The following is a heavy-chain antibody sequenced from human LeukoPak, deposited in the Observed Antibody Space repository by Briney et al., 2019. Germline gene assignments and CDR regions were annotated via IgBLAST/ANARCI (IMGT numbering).Heavy chain of an antibody. CDR3: ARHSAAVAGPPFADY. Sequence: GESLEISCKGSGYSFTSYWIGWVRQMPGKGLEGMGIIYPGDSDTRYSPSFQGQVTISADKSISTAYLQWSSLKASDTAMYYCARHSAAVAGPPFADYWGQGTLVTVSS. CDR1: GYSFTSYW. D-gene: IGHD6-19*01. J-gene: IGHJ4*02. V-gene: IGHV5-51*01. CDR2: IYPGDSDT.